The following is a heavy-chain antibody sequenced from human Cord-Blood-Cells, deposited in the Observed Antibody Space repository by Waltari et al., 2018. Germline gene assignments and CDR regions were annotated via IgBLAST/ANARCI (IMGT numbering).Heavy chain of an antibody. V-gene: IGHV3-33*01. D-gene: IGHD3-10*01. CDR1: GFTSNSHG. CDR3: ASLRYGSGSYYYYGMDV. Sequence: QVQLVESGGGVVQPGRSLRLSCAASGFTSNSHGWLWVRQARGTGLEWVAVIWYDGSNKYYADSVKGRFTISRDNSKNTLYLQMNSLRAEDTAVYYCASLRYGSGSYYYYGMDVWGQGTTVTVSS. J-gene: IGHJ6*02. CDR2: IWYDGSNK.